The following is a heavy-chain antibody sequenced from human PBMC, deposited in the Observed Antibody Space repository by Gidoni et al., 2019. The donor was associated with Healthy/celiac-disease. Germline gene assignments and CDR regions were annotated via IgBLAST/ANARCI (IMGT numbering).Heavy chain of an antibody. CDR1: GYTFTGYY. Sequence: QVQLVQSGAEVKKPGASVKVSCKASGYTFTGYYMHWVRQAPGQGLEWMGWINPNGGGTNYAQKFQGRVTMTRDTSISTAYMELSRLRSDDTAVYYCARVPPYDILTGYYPVGAFDIWGQGTMVTVSS. CDR2: INPNGGGT. CDR3: ARVPPYDILTGYYPVGAFDI. V-gene: IGHV1-2*02. J-gene: IGHJ3*02. D-gene: IGHD3-9*01.